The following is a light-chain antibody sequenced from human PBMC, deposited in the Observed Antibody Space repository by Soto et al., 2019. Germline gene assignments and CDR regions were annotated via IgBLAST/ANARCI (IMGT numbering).Light chain of an antibody. J-gene: IGLJ2*01. Sequence: QSALTQPASVSGSPGQSITISCSGTPSDIGAYNYVSWYQHLPGKAPEVIIYDVTNRPSGVSSRCSGSKSGTTASLTISGLQAEDEANYYCGSYTITSTLMIFGGGTKLTVL. CDR1: PSDIGAYNY. CDR3: GSYTITSTLMI. CDR2: DVT. V-gene: IGLV2-14*03.